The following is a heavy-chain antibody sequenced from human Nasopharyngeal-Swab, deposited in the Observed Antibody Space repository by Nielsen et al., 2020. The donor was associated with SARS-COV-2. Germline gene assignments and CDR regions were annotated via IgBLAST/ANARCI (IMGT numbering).Heavy chain of an antibody. CDR3: ATLSYGGNSPHVI. Sequence: SVKVSCKVSGYTLTELSMHWVRQAPGKGLEWMGGFDPADGETIYAQKFQGRVTMTEDTSTDTAYMELSSLRSEDTAVYYCATLSYGGNSPHVIWGQGTLVTVSS. CDR2: FDPADGET. J-gene: IGHJ4*02. CDR1: GYTLTELS. V-gene: IGHV1-24*01. D-gene: IGHD4-23*01.